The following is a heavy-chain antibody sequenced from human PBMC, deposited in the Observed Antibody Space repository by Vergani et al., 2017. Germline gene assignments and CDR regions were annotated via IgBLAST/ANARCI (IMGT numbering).Heavy chain of an antibody. CDR2: IYPGDSDT. J-gene: IGHJ6*03. D-gene: IGHD6-19*01. CDR3: ARLDSSGWSVRGGYMYV. CDR1: GYRFTSYW. Sequence: EVQLVQSGAEVKMPGESLKISCKGSGYRFTSYWIGWVRLMPGKGLEWMGIIYPGDSDTRYSPSFPGQVTISADKSTSTAYLPWSSLNASTTAMYYCARLDSSGWSVRGGYMYVWGKGTTVTLSS. V-gene: IGHV5-51*03.